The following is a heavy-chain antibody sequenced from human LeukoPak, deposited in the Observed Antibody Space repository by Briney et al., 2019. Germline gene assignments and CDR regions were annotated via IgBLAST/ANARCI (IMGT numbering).Heavy chain of an antibody. CDR2: IYYSGST. D-gene: IGHD6-13*01. V-gene: IGHV4-39*01. CDR3: ARRAQSSSWSFDY. CDR1: GGSISSSSYY. Sequence: SETLSLTCTVSGGSISSSSYYWGWIRQPPGKGLEWIGSIYYSGSTYYNPSLKSRVTISVDTSKNQFSLKLSSVTAADTAVYYCARRAQSSSWSFDYWGQGTLVTVSS. J-gene: IGHJ4*02.